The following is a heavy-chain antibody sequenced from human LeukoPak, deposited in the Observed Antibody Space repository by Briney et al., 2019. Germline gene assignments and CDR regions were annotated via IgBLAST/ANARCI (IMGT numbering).Heavy chain of an antibody. CDR1: GGSISSSSYY. CDR3: ASERGWRAASSVAGMYYFDY. J-gene: IGHJ4*02. D-gene: IGHD6-19*01. Sequence: SETLSLTCTVSGGSISSSSYYWGWIRQPPGKGLEWIGSIYYSGSTYYNPSLKSRVTISVDTSKNQISLKLSSVTAADTAVYYCASERGWRAASSVAGMYYFDYWGQGTLVTVSS. CDR2: IYYSGST. V-gene: IGHV4-39*07.